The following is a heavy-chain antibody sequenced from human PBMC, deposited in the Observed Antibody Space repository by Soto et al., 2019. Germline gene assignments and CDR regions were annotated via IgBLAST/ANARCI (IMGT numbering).Heavy chain of an antibody. CDR2: ISSTSRYT. CDR3: ARDLHFGSGSYYVYVLDV. V-gene: IGHV3-21*01. J-gene: IGHJ6*02. Sequence: PGGSLRLSCAASGFNFSDYSINWVRQAPGRGLEWVSSISSTSRYTYYADSLKGRFSTSRDNSKNSVYLQINSLRAADTAVYYCARDLHFGSGSYYVYVLDVWGQGTTVTVS. D-gene: IGHD3-10*01. CDR1: GFNFSDYS.